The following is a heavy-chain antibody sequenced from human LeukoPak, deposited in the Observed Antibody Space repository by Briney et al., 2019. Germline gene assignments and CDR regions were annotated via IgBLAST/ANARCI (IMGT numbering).Heavy chain of an antibody. V-gene: IGHV1-2*02. Sequence: PRASVKVSCKASGYTFTGYYMHWVRQAPGQGLEWMGWINPNSGGTNYAQKFQGRVTMTRDTSISTAYMELSRLRSDDTAVYYCVRAGLGPDAYFDLWGRGTLVTVSS. CDR3: VRAGLGPDAYFDL. CDR1: GYTFTGYY. J-gene: IGHJ2*01. CDR2: INPNSGGT. D-gene: IGHD5/OR15-5a*01.